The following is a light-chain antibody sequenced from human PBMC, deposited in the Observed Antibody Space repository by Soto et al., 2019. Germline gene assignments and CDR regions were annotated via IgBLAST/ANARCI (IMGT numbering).Light chain of an antibody. J-gene: IGKJ3*01. CDR2: DAT. V-gene: IGKV3-11*01. CDR1: QSVSSY. Sequence: EIVLTQAPATLSLSPGERATLSCRASQSVSSYLAWYQQKPGQAPRLHIYDATNRATATPDRFSGSGSGTDFTLTISSLEPEDFAVYYCQQRSNWPSFTFGPGTKVDLK. CDR3: QQRSNWPSFT.